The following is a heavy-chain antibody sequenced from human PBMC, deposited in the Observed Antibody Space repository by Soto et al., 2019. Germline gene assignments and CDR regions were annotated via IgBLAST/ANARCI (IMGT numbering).Heavy chain of an antibody. D-gene: IGHD6-19*01. Sequence: SETLAMTCTVSGGSIRGHYWIWIRQPPGEGMEWIGYIFYSGSTTYNNNPSLKSRVTISVDTSKNQFSLSLSSVTAADTAVYYCARVGSSGWSPDYWGQGTLVTVSS. J-gene: IGHJ4*02. CDR1: GGSIRGHY. CDR2: IFYSGSTTY. V-gene: IGHV4-59*11. CDR3: ARVGSSGWSPDY.